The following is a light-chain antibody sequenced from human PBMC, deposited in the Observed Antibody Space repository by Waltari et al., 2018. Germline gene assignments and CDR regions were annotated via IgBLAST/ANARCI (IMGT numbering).Light chain of an antibody. CDR3: QQYNNWPPKIT. Sequence: ELVMTQSPATLSMSPGERATLSCRASQSVGNRLAWYQQKPGQSPRLLIYGASTRATGIPARFSGSGSGTEFTLNISSLQSEDFALYYCQQYNNWPPKITFGQGTRLEIK. CDR2: GAS. CDR1: QSVGNR. J-gene: IGKJ5*01. V-gene: IGKV3-15*01.